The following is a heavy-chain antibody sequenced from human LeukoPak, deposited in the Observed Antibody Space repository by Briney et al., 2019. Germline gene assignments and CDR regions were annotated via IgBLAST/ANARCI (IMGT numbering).Heavy chain of an antibody. Sequence: GGSLRLSCAASGFTFSSYGMSWVRQAPGKGLEWVSAISGSGGSTYYADSVKGRFTISRDNSKNTLYLQMNSLRAEDTAVYYCAKDQIGSTYYDILTGYYISGYYFDYWGQGTLVTVSS. CDR1: GFTFSSYG. J-gene: IGHJ4*02. V-gene: IGHV3-23*01. CDR2: ISGSGGST. D-gene: IGHD3-9*01. CDR3: AKDQIGSTYYDILTGYYISGYYFDY.